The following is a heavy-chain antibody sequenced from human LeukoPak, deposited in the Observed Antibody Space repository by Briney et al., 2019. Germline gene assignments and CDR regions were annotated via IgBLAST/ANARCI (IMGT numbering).Heavy chain of an antibody. J-gene: IGHJ4*02. Sequence: SETLSLTCTVSGGSISSYYWSWIRQPPGKGLEWIGSIYYSGSTYYNPSLKSRVTISVDTSKNQFSLKLSSVTAADTAVYYCARRPDIVVVPAAAPRLDYFDYWGQGTLVTVSS. D-gene: IGHD2-2*01. CDR2: IYYSGST. CDR1: GGSISSYY. V-gene: IGHV4-59*04. CDR3: ARRPDIVVVPAAAPRLDYFDY.